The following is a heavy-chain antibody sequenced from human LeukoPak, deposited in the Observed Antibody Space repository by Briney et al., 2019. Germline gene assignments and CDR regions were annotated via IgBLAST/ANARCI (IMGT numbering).Heavy chain of an antibody. J-gene: IGHJ4*02. Sequence: QPGGSLRLSCAASGFSFRNYWMGWVRQAPGKGLEWVASTKPDGSAEYYADSVRGRFTASRDNANNLLYLQMNRLRAEDTAVYYCARDGGLHTNFDYWGQGTLLTVSS. V-gene: IGHV3-7*01. CDR1: GFSFRNYW. D-gene: IGHD2-15*01. CDR2: TKPDGSAE. CDR3: ARDGGLHTNFDY.